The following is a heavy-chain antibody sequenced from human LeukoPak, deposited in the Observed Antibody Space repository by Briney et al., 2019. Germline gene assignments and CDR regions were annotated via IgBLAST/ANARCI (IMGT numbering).Heavy chain of an antibody. CDR2: INPSGGST. V-gene: IGHV1-46*01. CDR3: ARWVPNSSGWYGPGDY. J-gene: IGHJ4*02. D-gene: IGHD6-19*01. CDR1: GYTFTSYY. Sequence: ASVKVSCKASGYTFTSYYMHWVRQAPGQGLEWMGIINPSGGSTSYAQKFQDRVTMTRDTSTSTVYMELSSLRSEDTAVYYCARWVPNSSGWYGPGDYWGQGTLVTVSS.